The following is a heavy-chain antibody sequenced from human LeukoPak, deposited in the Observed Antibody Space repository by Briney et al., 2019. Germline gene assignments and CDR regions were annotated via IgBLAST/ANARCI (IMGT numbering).Heavy chain of an antibody. CDR2: ISYDGSNK. D-gene: IGHD6-19*01. V-gene: IGHV3-30-3*01. Sequence: GGSLRLSCAASGFTFSSYAMHWVRQAPGKGLEWVAVISYDGSNKYYTDSVKGRFTISRDNSKNTLYLQMNSLRAEDTAVYYCARAYSSGCFDYWGQGTLVTVSP. J-gene: IGHJ4*02. CDR1: GFTFSSYA. CDR3: ARAYSSGCFDY.